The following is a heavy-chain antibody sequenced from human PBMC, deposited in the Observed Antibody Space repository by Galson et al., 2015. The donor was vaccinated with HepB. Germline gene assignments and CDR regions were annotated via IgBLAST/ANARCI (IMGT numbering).Heavy chain of an antibody. J-gene: IGHJ4*02. Sequence: SLRLSCAASGFTFTTYAMSWVRQAPGKGLEWVSHITTTGGDAYYADSVKGRFAISRDNSKNMLYLQMNSLRAEDTAIYYCAKGPYGAQFDYWGQGTLVTVSS. CDR2: ITTTGGDA. CDR1: GFTFTTYA. CDR3: AKGPYGAQFDY. V-gene: IGHV3-23*01. D-gene: IGHD4-17*01.